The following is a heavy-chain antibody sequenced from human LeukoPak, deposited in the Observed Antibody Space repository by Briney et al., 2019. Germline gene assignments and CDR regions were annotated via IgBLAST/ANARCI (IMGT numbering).Heavy chain of an antibody. V-gene: IGHV7-4-1*02. Sequence: ASVKVSCKASGYTFTSYAMNWVRQAPGQGLEWMGWIKTNTGNPTYAQGFTGRFVFSLDTSVSTAYLQITRLKAEDTAVYYCARDPSQHYYDSSGYLKYWGQGTLVTVSS. CDR3: ARDPSQHYYDSSGYLKY. J-gene: IGHJ4*02. D-gene: IGHD3-22*01. CDR2: IKTNTGNP. CDR1: GYTFTSYA.